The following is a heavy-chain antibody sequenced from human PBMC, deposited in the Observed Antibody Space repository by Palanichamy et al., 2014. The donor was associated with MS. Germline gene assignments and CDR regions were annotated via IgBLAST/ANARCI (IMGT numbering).Heavy chain of an antibody. CDR3: AKDKIRVSVAWGYGMDV. CDR1: GFTFSSYA. V-gene: IGHV3-30*18. Sequence: QVRLVESGGGVVQPGRSLRLSCAASGFTFSSYAMHWVRQAPGKGLEWVAMISYDGSIKSYVDSVKGRFTISRDNPYNTLYIEMNSLKTEDSAVYYCAKDKIRVSVAWGYGMDVWGQGTTVIVSS. J-gene: IGHJ6*02. CDR2: ISYDGSIK. D-gene: IGHD6-19*01.